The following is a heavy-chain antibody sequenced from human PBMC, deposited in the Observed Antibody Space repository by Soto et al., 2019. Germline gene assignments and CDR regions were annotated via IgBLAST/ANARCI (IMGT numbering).Heavy chain of an antibody. Sequence: SLTCTVSGGSITSYYWSWIRQPPGKGLEWIAYIYYSGSTNYNPSLKSRVTISVDTSKNQFSLKLSSVTAADTAVYYCARIPPRSAFDIWGQGTMVTVSS. J-gene: IGHJ3*02. V-gene: IGHV4-59*08. D-gene: IGHD3-3*01. CDR3: ARIPPRSAFDI. CDR2: IYYSGST. CDR1: GGSITSYY.